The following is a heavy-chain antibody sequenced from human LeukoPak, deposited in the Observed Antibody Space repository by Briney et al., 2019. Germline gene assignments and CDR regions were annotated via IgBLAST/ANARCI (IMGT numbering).Heavy chain of an antibody. Sequence: KPGGSLRLSCAASGFIFKNAWMSWVRQAPGKGLEWVGLIKSKTDGGTTDYAAPVKDRLSISRDDSRTTLYLQMDSLKPEDTAVYYCTTSRGYITGAFFGYWGQGTLVTVPP. CDR1: GFIFKNAW. V-gene: IGHV3-15*01. CDR2: IKSKTDGGTT. J-gene: IGHJ4*02. D-gene: IGHD5-18*01. CDR3: TTSRGYITGAFFGY.